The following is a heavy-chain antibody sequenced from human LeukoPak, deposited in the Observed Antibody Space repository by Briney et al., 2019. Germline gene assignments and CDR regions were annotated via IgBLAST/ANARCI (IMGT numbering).Heavy chain of an antibody. CDR3: ASYPHYDFWSGYLPGYYYGMDV. CDR1: GFTFSDYY. CDR2: ISSSGSTI. D-gene: IGHD3-3*01. Sequence: GGSLRLSCAASGFTFSDYYMSRIRQAPGKGLEWVSYISSSGSTIYYADSVKGRFTISRDNAKNSLYLQMNSLRAEDTAVYYCASYPHYDFWSGYLPGYYYGMDVWGQGTTVTVSS. V-gene: IGHV3-11*01. J-gene: IGHJ6*02.